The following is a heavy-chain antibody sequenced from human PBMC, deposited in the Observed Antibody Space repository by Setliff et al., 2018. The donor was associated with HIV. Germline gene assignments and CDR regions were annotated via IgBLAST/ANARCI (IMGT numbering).Heavy chain of an antibody. CDR1: GGTFSSYA. CDR3: ASVPMEYSGYNSDSGSYYYHYGLDV. Sequence: ASVKVSCKASGGTFSSYAISWVRQAPGQGLEWMGWISAYNGNTNYAQRLQGRVTITTDESTNTAYMELGSLRSEDTAVYYCASVPMEYSGYNSDSGSYYYHYGLDVWGQGTLVTVSS. V-gene: IGHV1-18*01. J-gene: IGHJ6*02. CDR2: ISAYNGNT. D-gene: IGHD5-12*01.